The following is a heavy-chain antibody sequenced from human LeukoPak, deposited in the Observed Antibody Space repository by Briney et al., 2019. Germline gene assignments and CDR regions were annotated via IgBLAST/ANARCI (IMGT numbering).Heavy chain of an antibody. J-gene: IGHJ4*02. CDR3: ARDSPSRGWPLDY. CDR1: GFTVSSNY. V-gene: IGHV3-66*02. Sequence: PGGSLRLFCAASGFTVSSNYMSWVRKAPGKGLEWVSVIYSGGSTYYADSVKGRFTISRDNSKNTLYLQMNSLRAEDTAVYYCARDSPSRGWPLDYWGQGTLVTVSS. D-gene: IGHD6-19*01. CDR2: IYSGGST.